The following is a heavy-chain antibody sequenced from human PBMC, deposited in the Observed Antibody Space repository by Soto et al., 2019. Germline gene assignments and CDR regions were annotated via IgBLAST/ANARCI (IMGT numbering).Heavy chain of an antibody. J-gene: IGHJ4*02. D-gene: IGHD1-26*01. CDR3: AKDVRIVGATHDY. V-gene: IGHV3-23*01. CDR1: GFTFSSYA. Sequence: VGSLRLSCAASGFTFSSYAMSWVRQAPGKGLEWVSAISGSGGSTYYADSVKGRFSISRDNSKNTLYAQMNSLRAEDTAVYYCAKDVRIVGATHDYWGQGTLVTVSS. CDR2: ISGSGGST.